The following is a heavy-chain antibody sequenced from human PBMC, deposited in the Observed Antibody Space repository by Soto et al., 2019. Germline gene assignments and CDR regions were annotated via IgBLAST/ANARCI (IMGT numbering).Heavy chain of an antibody. CDR3: ARATYYYGSSLDY. CDR1: GYTFTSYA. D-gene: IGHD3-10*01. J-gene: IGHJ4*02. CDR2: INAGNGNT. V-gene: IGHV1-3*01. Sequence: ASVTVSCQASGYTFTSYAMHWVRQAPGQRLEWMGWINAGNGNTKYSQKFQGRVTITRDTSASTAYMELSSLRSEDTAVYYCARATYYYGSSLDYWGQGTLVTVSS.